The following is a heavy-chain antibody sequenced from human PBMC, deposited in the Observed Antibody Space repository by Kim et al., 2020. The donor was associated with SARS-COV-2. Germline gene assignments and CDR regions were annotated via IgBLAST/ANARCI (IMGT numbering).Heavy chain of an antibody. V-gene: IGHV3-23*01. CDR1: GFTFNSEP. CDR3: AKAKYGSSWFFDY. D-gene: IGHD2-2*01. CDR2: ISGSGSVS. J-gene: IGHJ4*02. Sequence: GGSLRLSCAASGFTFNSEPMTWVRQAPGKGLEWVSIISGSGSVSHYGDSVRGRFTVSRDNSKNTVYLQLNSLRAEDTAVYYCAKAKYGSSWFFDYWGQGTLVNVSS.